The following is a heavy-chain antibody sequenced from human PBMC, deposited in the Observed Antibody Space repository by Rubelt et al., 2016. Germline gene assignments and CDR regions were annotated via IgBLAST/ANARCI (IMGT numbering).Heavy chain of an antibody. CDR3: ARGRRGSSSWLGRDYYGMDV. J-gene: IGHJ6*02. V-gene: IGHV4-34*01. CDR1: GGSFSGYY. CDR2: INHSGST. D-gene: IGHD6-13*01. Sequence: QVQLQQWGAGLLKPSETLSLTCAVYGGSFSGYYWSWIRQPPGKGLEWIGEINHSGSTNYNPSLKSRVTISVDTSRNQFSLKLSSVTAAGTAVDYCARGRRGSSSWLGRDYYGMDVWGQGTTVTVSS.